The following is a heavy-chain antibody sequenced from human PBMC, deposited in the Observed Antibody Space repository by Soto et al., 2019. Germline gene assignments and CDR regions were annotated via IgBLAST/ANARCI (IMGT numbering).Heavy chain of an antibody. J-gene: IGHJ4*02. Sequence: ASVKVSCKASGYTFTSYYMNWVRQAPGQGLEWLGIINPSGGYTTYAQRFLGRVTMTSDTSTSTVHMELGSLTSEDTAVYYCARGGGIVVVTAPYDYWGQGSLVTVSS. D-gene: IGHD2-21*02. CDR3: ARGGGIVVVTAPYDY. V-gene: IGHV1-46*03. CDR1: GYTFTSYY. CDR2: INPSGGYT.